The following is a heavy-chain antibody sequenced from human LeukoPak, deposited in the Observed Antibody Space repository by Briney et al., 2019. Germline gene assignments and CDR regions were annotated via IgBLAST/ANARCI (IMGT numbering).Heavy chain of an antibody. V-gene: IGHV4-34*01. J-gene: IGHJ4*02. CDR3: ARSRDGYRKGYYFDY. D-gene: IGHD5-24*01. CDR1: GGSISSYY. Sequence: SETLSLTCTVSGGSISSYYWSWIRQAPGKGLEWIGEINHSGSTNYNPSLKSRVTISVDTSKNQFSLKLSSVTAADTAVYYCARSRDGYRKGYYFDYWGQGTLVTVSS. CDR2: INHSGST.